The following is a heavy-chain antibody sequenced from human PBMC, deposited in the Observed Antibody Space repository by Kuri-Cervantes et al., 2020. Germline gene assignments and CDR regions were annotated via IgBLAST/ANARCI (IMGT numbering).Heavy chain of an antibody. CDR1: GFTVSSNY. J-gene: IGHJ6*02. Sequence: GESLKISCAASGFTVSSNYMSWVRQAPGKGLEWVSYISSSSSTIYYADSVKGRFTISRDNAKNSLYLQMNSLRDEDTAVYYCARRGGFDWLLNYYYYGMDVWGQGTTVTVSS. CDR3: ARRGGFDWLLNYYYYGMDV. CDR2: ISSSSSTI. V-gene: IGHV3-48*02. D-gene: IGHD3-9*01.